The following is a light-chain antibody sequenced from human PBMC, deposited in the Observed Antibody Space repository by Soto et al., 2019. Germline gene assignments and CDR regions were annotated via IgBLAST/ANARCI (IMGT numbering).Light chain of an antibody. J-gene: IGKJ1*01. V-gene: IGKV3-20*01. CDR3: QQYGSSPRT. CDR1: QSITNSY. Sequence: EIMLSQSPGTVSLSPMQIATLSFMARQSITNSYLAWYQQRPGQAPRLLIYGASSRATGIPDRFSGSGSGTDFTLTISRLEPEDFAVYYCQQYGSSPRTFGQVTNVDIK. CDR2: GAS.